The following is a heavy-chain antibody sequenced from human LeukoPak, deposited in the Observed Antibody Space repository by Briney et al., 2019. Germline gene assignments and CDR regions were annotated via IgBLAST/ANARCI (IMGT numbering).Heavy chain of an antibody. Sequence: ASVKVSCKASGYTFTGYYMHWVRQAPGQGLEWMGWINPNSGGTNYEKKFQGRVTMTRDTSISTDYMQMSRLRSDDKAVYYCATVSSWSSGFAFDYWGQGTLVTVSS. J-gene: IGHJ4*02. CDR1: GYTFTGYY. D-gene: IGHD6-13*01. CDR3: ATVSSWSSGFAFDY. V-gene: IGHV1-2*02. CDR2: INPNSGGT.